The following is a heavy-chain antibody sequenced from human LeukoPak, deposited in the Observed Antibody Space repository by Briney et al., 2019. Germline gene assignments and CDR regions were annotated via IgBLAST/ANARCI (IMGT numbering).Heavy chain of an antibody. Sequence: GASVKVSCKASGYTFISYYIHWVRQAPGQGLEWMGIINPSGGSTSYAQKFQGRVTMTRDTSMSTVYMELSSLRSEDTAVYYCARVPGTGYYDYWGQGTLVTVSS. D-gene: IGHD3/OR15-3a*01. V-gene: IGHV1-46*01. CDR3: ARVPGTGYYDY. CDR2: INPSGGST. CDR1: GYTFISYY. J-gene: IGHJ4*02.